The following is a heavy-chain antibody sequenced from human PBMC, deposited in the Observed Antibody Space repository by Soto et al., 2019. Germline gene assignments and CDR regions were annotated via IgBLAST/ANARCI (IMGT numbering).Heavy chain of an antibody. CDR3: ARVNYDPSWYYYGMDV. CDR1: GGSISSGGDY. Sequence: QVQLQESGPGLVKPSQTLSLTCIVSGGSISSGGDYWSWIRLHSGKGLVWIGYLYYRGSTYYNPSLKSRATISVDTSKNQFALKLSSVTAADTAVYYCARVNYDPSWYYYGMDVWGQGTTVTVSS. D-gene: IGHD3-22*01. V-gene: IGHV4-31*03. CDR2: LYYRGST. J-gene: IGHJ6*02.